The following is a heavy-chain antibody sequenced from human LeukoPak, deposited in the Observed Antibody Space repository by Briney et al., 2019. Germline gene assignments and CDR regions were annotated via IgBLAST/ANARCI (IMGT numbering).Heavy chain of an antibody. D-gene: IGHD2-15*01. CDR3: ARSSSWRGYCSGGSCPRINWFDP. V-gene: IGHV4-39*07. J-gene: IGHJ5*02. CDR1: GGSISSSSYY. CDR2: IYYSGST. Sequence: SETLSLTCTVSGGSISSSSYYWGWIRQPPGKGLEWIGSIYYSGSTNYNPSLKSRVTISVDTSKNQFSLKLSSVTAADTAVYYCARSSSWRGYCSGGSCPRINWFDPWGQGTLVTVSS.